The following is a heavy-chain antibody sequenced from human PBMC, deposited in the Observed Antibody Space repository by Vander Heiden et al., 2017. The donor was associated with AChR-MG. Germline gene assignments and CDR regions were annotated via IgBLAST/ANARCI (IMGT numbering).Heavy chain of an antibody. Sequence: GGLVKPGGSLRLSCAASGFTFSDYYMNWIRQAPGMGLECLSYISSSGYTIYYADSVKGRFTISRDNTKNSLYLQMDSLRAEDTAVYYCAGNPRSSWSPFDYWGQGTLVTVSS. CDR2: ISSSGYTI. D-gene: IGHD6-13*01. J-gene: IGHJ4*02. CDR3: AGNPRSSWSPFDY. V-gene: IGHV3-11*01. CDR1: GFTFSDYY.